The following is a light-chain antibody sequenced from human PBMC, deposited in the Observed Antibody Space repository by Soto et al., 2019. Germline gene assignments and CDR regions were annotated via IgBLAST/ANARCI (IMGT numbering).Light chain of an antibody. V-gene: IGKV3-20*01. Sequence: EIVLTQSPGTLSLSPGERATLSCSASQSVSSSYLAWYQQKPGQAPSLLIYGASSRATGIPDRFSGSGSGTDFTLTISRLEPEAFAVYYCQQYGSSRFTFGPGTKVDIK. CDR2: GAS. CDR3: QQYGSSRFT. J-gene: IGKJ3*01. CDR1: QSVSSSY.